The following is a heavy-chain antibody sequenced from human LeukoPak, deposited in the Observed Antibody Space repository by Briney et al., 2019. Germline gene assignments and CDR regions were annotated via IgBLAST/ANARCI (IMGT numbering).Heavy chain of an antibody. CDR2: IGTAGDT. V-gene: IGHV3-13*01. Sequence: GGSLRLSCAASGFTFSSYDMHWVRQATGKGLEWVSAIGTAGDTYYPGSVKGRFTISRENAKNSLYLQMNSLRAGDTAVYYCARDEGKSYYDSSGYYDYWGQGTLVTVSS. D-gene: IGHD3-22*01. CDR3: ARDEGKSYYDSSGYYDY. CDR1: GFTFSSYD. J-gene: IGHJ4*02.